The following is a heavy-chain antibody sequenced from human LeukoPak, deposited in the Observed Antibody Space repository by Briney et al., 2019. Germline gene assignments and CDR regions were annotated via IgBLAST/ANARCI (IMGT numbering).Heavy chain of an antibody. CDR3: ARPSDGDYEDAFDI. CDR2: IYYSGST. CDR1: GGSISSSSYY. V-gene: IGHV4-39*01. Sequence: SETLSLTCTVSGGSISSSSYYWGWIRQPPGKGLEWIGSIYYSGSTYYNPSLKSRVTISVGTSKNQFSLKLSSVTAADTAVYYCARPSDGDYEDAFDIWGQGTMVTVSS. J-gene: IGHJ3*02. D-gene: IGHD4-17*01.